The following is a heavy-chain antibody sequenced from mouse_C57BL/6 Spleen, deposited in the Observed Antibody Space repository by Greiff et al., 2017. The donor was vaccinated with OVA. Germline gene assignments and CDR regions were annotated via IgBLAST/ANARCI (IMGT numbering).Heavy chain of an antibody. D-gene: IGHD2-4*01. V-gene: IGHV1-80*01. Sequence: VQLQQSGAELVKPGASVKISCKASGYAFSSYWMNWVKQRPGKGLEWIGQIYPGDGDTNYNGKFKGKATLTADKSSSTAYMQLSSLTSEDSAVYFCARGDYDYDGGYFDYWGQGTTLTVSS. CDR1: GYAFSSYW. J-gene: IGHJ2*01. CDR2: IYPGDGDT. CDR3: ARGDYDYDGGYFDY.